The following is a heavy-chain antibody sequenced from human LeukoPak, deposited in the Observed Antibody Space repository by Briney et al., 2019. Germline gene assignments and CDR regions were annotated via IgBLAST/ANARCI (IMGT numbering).Heavy chain of an antibody. CDR3: ARGFPGGYSYGYFLPVFDY. V-gene: IGHV3-30-3*01. Sequence: PGGSLRLSCAASGFTFSSYAMHWVRQAPCKGLEWVAVISYDGSNKYYADSVKGRFTISRNNSKNTLYLQMNSLRAEDTAVYYCARGFPGGYSYGYFLPVFDYWGQGTLVTVSS. J-gene: IGHJ4*02. CDR2: ISYDGSNK. D-gene: IGHD5-18*01. CDR1: GFTFSSYA.